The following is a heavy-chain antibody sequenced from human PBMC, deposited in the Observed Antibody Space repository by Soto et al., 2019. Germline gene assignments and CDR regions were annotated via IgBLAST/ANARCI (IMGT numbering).Heavy chain of an antibody. D-gene: IGHD6-19*01. CDR2: ISYDGSNK. CDR1: GFTFSSYA. CDR3: ARDVRGAVAGTFDY. V-gene: IGHV3-30-3*01. Sequence: QVQLVESGGGVVQPGRSLRLSCAASGFTFSSYAMHWVRQAAGKGLEWVAVISYDGSNKYYADYVKGRFTNSRDNSKNAMYLQMNSLRAGDTAVYYWARDVRGAVAGTFDYWGQGTLVTVSS. J-gene: IGHJ4*02.